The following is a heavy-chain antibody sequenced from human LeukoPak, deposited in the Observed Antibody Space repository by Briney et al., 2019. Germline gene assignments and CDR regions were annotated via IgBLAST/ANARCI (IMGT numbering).Heavy chain of an antibody. CDR2: INRDGTST. D-gene: IGHD2-21*02. Sequence: GESLRLSCAASGFTFRRYWMHWVRQVPGKGLVWVSHINRDGTSTSYADFVKGRFTISRDNAKNTLYLQMNSLRVEDTAVYFCARADCGGDCSRRHFDYWGHGTLVNVSS. CDR1: GFTFRRYW. V-gene: IGHV3-74*01. J-gene: IGHJ4*01. CDR3: ARADCGGDCSRRHFDY.